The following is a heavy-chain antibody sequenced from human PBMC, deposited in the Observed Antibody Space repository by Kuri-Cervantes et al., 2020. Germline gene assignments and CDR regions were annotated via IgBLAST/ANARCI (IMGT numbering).Heavy chain of an antibody. J-gene: IGHJ6*02. Sequence: GGSLRLSCAASGFTFSSYGMHWVRQAPGKGLEWVAVISYDGSNKYYADSVKGRFTISRDNSKNTLYLKMNSLRADDTAVYYCARVRRVVGATHDYYYALDVWGQGTTVTVSS. CDR1: GFTFSSYG. D-gene: IGHD1-26*01. V-gene: IGHV3-30*03. CDR3: ARVRRVVGATHDYYYALDV. CDR2: ISYDGSNK.